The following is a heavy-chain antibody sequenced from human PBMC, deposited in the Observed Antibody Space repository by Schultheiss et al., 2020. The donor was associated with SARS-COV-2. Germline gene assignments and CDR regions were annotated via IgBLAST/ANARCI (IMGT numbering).Heavy chain of an antibody. CDR3: ARPVLLWFGELSGVDYYYGMDV. J-gene: IGHJ6*02. V-gene: IGHV3-23*01. CDR1: GFTFSSYE. CDR2: ISGSGGST. Sequence: GGSLRLSCAASGFTFSSYEMNWVRQAPGKGLEWVSAISGSGGSTYYADSVKGRFTISRDNSKNTLYLQMSSLRAEDTAVYYCARPVLLWFGELSGVDYYYGMDVWGQGTTVTVSS. D-gene: IGHD3-10*01.